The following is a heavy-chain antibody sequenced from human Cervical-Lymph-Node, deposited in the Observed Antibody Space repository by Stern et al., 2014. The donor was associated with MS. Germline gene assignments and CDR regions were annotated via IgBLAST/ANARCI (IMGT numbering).Heavy chain of an antibody. Sequence: QVQLVQSGSEMKKPGASVKVSCKASGYSFNRYAMNWVRQAPGLGLEWTGRININTGDPTYAQGFAGRFVFSLDTSVSTAYLQISSLRTEDTAVYYCARPITGADHAFDYWGQGTLVTVSS. CDR2: ININTGDP. V-gene: IGHV7-4-1*02. D-gene: IGHD6-13*01. CDR3: ARPITGADHAFDY. CDR1: GYSFNRYA. J-gene: IGHJ4*02.